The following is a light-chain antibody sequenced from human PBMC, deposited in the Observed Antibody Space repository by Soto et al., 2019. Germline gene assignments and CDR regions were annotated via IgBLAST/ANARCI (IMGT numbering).Light chain of an antibody. Sequence: QSVLTQPPSASGSPGQSVTISCTGTSSDVGGYNYVSWYQQHPGKAPKLMIYEVSKRPSGVPDRFSGSKSGNTASLTDSGRQAEDEADYSCRSGAGSNNRGVFGGGTKVTVL. V-gene: IGLV2-8*01. CDR2: EVS. J-gene: IGLJ3*02. CDR3: RSGAGSNNRGV. CDR1: SSDVGGYNY.